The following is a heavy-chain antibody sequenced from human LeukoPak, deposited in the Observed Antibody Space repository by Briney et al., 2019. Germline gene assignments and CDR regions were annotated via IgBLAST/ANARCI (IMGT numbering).Heavy chain of an antibody. D-gene: IGHD3-22*01. CDR1: GGSISSYH. CDR2: IYTSGST. V-gene: IGHV4-4*07. CDR3: ARVFTAYYYDSSGSLATDAFDI. J-gene: IGHJ3*02. Sequence: SETLSLTCTVSGGSISSYHWSWIRQPAGKGLEWIGRIYTSGSTNYNPSLKSRVTMSVDTSKDQFSLKLSSVTAADTAVYYCARVFTAYYYDSSGSLATDAFDIWGQGTMVTVSS.